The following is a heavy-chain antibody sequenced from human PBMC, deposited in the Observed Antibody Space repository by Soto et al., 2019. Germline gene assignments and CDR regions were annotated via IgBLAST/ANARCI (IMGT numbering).Heavy chain of an antibody. CDR3: ARGRPAGARVEPAAIDAFDI. J-gene: IGHJ3*02. V-gene: IGHV3-21*01. CDR1: GFTFSSYS. Sequence: EVQLVESGGGLVKPGGSLRLSCAASGFTFSSYSMNWVRQAPGKGLEWVSSISSSSSYIYYADSVKGRFTISRDNAKNSLYLKMNSLGAGDTAVYYCARGRPAGARVEPAAIDAFDIWGQGTMVTVSS. CDR2: ISSSSSYI. D-gene: IGHD2-2*01.